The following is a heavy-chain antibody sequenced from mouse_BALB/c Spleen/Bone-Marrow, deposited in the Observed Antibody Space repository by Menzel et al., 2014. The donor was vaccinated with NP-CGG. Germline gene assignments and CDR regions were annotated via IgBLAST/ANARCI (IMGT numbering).Heavy chain of an antibody. V-gene: IGHV14-3*02. J-gene: IGHJ1*01. D-gene: IGHD1-2*01. CDR2: IDPANGYS. Sequence: EVQRVESGAELVKPGASVKLSCTASGFNIKDTYMHWVKQRPEQCLEWIGRIDPANGYSIYDPKFQGKATITADTTSNTAHLQLSSLTSEDTAVYYCALITTATFSYWYFDVWGAGTTVTVSS. CDR3: ALITTATFSYWYFDV. CDR1: GFNIKDTY.